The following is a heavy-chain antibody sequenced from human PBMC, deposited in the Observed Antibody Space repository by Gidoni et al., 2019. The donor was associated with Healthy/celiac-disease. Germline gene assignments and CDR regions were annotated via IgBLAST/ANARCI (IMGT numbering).Heavy chain of an antibody. V-gene: IGHV4-34*01. CDR3: ARARKAAGYCSGGSCYTGYYYYYGMDV. CDR2: INHSGST. Sequence: QVQLQQWGAGLLKPSETLSLTCAVYGGSFSGYYWSWLRQPPGKGLEWIGEINHSGSTNYNPSLKSRVTISVDTSKNQFSLKLSSVTAADTAVYYCARARKAAGYCSGGSCYTGYYYYYGMDVWGQGTTVTVSS. D-gene: IGHD2-15*01. J-gene: IGHJ6*02. CDR1: GGSFSGYY.